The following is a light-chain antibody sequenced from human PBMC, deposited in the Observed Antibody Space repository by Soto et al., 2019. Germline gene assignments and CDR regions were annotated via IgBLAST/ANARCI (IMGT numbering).Light chain of an antibody. V-gene: IGKV1-39*01. Sequence: DIQMTQSPSSLSASVGDRVTITCRASQSISTYLHWYQLKPGKAPKLLIYAASNLQSGVPSRFRGSGSGTDFTLTISSLQPEDFATYFCQQSYTTLWTFGQGTKVEIK. J-gene: IGKJ1*01. CDR3: QQSYTTLWT. CDR1: QSISTY. CDR2: AAS.